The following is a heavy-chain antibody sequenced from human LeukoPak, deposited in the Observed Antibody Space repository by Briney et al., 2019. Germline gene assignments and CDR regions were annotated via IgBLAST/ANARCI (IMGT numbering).Heavy chain of an antibody. V-gene: IGHV3-21*04. D-gene: IGHD1-26*01. CDR2: ISGSTSYV. J-gene: IGHJ4*02. Sequence: GGSLRLSCAASGFTFNNYNINWVRQPPGKGLAWVSSISGSTSYVYYADSVKGRFTISRDDAKNSLYLQVNSLRAEDTAVYYCAKGGKWDVTPFDYWGQGTLVTVSS. CDR3: AKGGKWDVTPFDY. CDR1: GFTFNNYN.